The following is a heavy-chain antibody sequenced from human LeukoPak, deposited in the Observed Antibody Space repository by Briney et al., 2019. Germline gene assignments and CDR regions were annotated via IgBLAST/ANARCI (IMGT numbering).Heavy chain of an antibody. J-gene: IGHJ6*03. CDR3: ARTITSKGYYMDV. V-gene: IGHV4-61*02. D-gene: IGHD3-16*01. CDR1: GGSISSGSYY. Sequence: SQTLSLTCTVSGGSISSGSYYWSWIRQPAGKGLEWIGRIYTSGSTNYNPSLKSRVTISVDTSKNQFSLKLSSVTAADTAVYYCARTITSKGYYMDVWGKGTTVTVSS. CDR2: IYTSGST.